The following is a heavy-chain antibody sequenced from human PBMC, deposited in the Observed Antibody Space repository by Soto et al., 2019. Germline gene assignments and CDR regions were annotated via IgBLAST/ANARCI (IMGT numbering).Heavy chain of an antibody. CDR3: ADDRQFDGMDV. V-gene: IGHV3-53*04. CDR1: GFTVSSNY. Sequence: EVQLVESGGGLVQPGGSLRLSCAASGFTVSSNYMSWVRQAPGKGLEWVSVIYSGGSTYYADSVKGRFTISGHNSKNTMSRQMNSQSAEATAVYYWADDRQFDGMDVWGQGTTVTVSS. D-gene: IGHD3-16*01. CDR2: IYSGGST. J-gene: IGHJ6*01.